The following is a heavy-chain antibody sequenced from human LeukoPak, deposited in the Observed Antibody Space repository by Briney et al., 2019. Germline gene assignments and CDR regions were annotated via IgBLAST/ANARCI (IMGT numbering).Heavy chain of an antibody. CDR1: GFTFSSYE. J-gene: IGHJ5*02. V-gene: IGHV3-48*03. CDR3: ARDLRYDFWSGYLNWFDP. Sequence: GESLKISCAASGFTFSSYEMNWVRQAPGKGLEWVSYISSSGSTIYYADSVKGRFTISRDNAKNSLYLQMNSLRAEDTAVYYCARDLRYDFWSGYLNWFDPWGQGTLVTVSS. D-gene: IGHD3-3*01. CDR2: ISSSGSTI.